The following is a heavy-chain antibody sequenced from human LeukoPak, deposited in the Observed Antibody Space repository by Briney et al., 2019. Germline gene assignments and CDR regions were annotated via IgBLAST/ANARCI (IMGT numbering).Heavy chain of an antibody. V-gene: IGHV3-23*01. CDR1: GFTFSSYA. D-gene: IGHD2-21*02. Sequence: GGSQRLSCAASGFTFSSYAMSWVRQTPEKGLEWVSTISAGGGSTYYADSVKGLFSISRDNSKNTLYLQMNSLRADDTALYHCARTLRGGDWYFDYWGQGTLVTVSS. J-gene: IGHJ4*02. CDR2: ISAGGGST. CDR3: ARTLRGGDWYFDY.